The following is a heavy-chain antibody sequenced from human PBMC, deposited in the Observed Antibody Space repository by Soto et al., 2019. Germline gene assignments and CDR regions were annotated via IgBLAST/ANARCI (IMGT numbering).Heavy chain of an antibody. CDR1: GYNFDSNW. V-gene: IGHV5-51*01. CDR2: IYPGDSET. Sequence: GESLKISCQTAGYNFDSNWIGWVRQMPGKGLEWMGIIYPGDSETRYSPSFQGQVTFSVDKSFKTAYLQWRSLQASDTAMYYCARLVDSWGEPHYFDSWGQGTAVTVSS. D-gene: IGHD2-21*01. J-gene: IGHJ4*02. CDR3: ARLVDSWGEPHYFDS.